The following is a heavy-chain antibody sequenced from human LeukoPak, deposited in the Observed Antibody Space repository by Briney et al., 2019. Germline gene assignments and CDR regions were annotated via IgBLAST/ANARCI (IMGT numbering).Heavy chain of an antibody. Sequence: GGSLRLSCAVSGLTFSVYSMHWVRQAPGKGLEWISYINSSSSGVYYADSVKGRFTISRDNAKNTLYLQMNSLRSEDTAVYYCARDHYFDTSGYSRSQDYWGQGTLVTVSP. V-gene: IGHV3-48*01. D-gene: IGHD3-22*01. CDR3: ARDHYFDTSGYSRSQDY. J-gene: IGHJ4*02. CDR1: GLTFSVYS. CDR2: INSSSSGV.